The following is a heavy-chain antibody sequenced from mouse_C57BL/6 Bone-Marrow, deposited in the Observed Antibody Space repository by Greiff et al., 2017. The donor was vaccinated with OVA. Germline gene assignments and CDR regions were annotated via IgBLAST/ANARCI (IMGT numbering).Heavy chain of an antibody. CDR3: ARTVVPPYYAMDY. CDR1: GFTISDYG. Sequence: EVQGVESGGGLVKPGGSLKLSCAASGFTISDYGMHWVRQAPEKGLEWVAYISSGSSTIYYADTVKGRFTISRDNAKNTLFLQMTSLRSEDTAMYYCARTVVPPYYAMDYWGQGTSVTVSS. D-gene: IGHD1-1*01. V-gene: IGHV5-17*01. CDR2: ISSGSSTI. J-gene: IGHJ4*01.